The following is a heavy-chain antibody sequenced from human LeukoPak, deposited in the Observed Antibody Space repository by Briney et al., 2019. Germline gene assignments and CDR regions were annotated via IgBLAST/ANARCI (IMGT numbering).Heavy chain of an antibody. CDR3: ARVYSYGYNRYFDY. CDR2: FYFSGST. CDR1: GFTFSSYW. V-gene: IGHV4-39*07. D-gene: IGHD5-18*01. Sequence: AGGSLRLSCAASGFTFSSYWMSWVRQPPGKGLEWIGSFYFSGSTYYNPSLKSRVTISVDTSKNQFSLKLSSVTAADTAVYYCARVYSYGYNRYFDYWGQGTLVTVSS. J-gene: IGHJ4*02.